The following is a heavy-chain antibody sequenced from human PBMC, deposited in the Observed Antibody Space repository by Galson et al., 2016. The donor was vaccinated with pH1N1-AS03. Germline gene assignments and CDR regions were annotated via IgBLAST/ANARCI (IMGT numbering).Heavy chain of an antibody. CDR2: IISIFGTT. CDR3: AREGVLSDRAFNYYGMDV. CDR1: GYTFTNYN. D-gene: IGHD3-16*01. V-gene: IGHV1-69*13. Sequence: SVKVSCKASGYTFTNYNIHWVRQAPGQGLEWMGGIISIFGTTNYAQKFQGRVTITADESTSTAYLDLSSLRSEDTAVYYCAREGVLSDRAFNYYGMDVWGQGTTVSVSS. J-gene: IGHJ6*02.